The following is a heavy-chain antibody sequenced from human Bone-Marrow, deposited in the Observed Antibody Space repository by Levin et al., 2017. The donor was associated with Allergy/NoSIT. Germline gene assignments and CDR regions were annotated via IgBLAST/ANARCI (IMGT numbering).Heavy chain of an antibody. CDR1: GFTFSNHD. Sequence: PGGSLRLSCMTSGFTFSNHDIHWVRQGTGKGLEWVSAIGIAGDTFYAGSVKGRFTISREEAKNSLYLQMNSLRAGDTAVYYCARARGPYYYTSSTYQDYYFDYWGQGTLVTVSS. CDR3: ARARGPYYYTSSTYQDYYFDY. V-gene: IGHV3-13*01. J-gene: IGHJ4*02. CDR2: IGIAGDT. D-gene: IGHD3-22*01.